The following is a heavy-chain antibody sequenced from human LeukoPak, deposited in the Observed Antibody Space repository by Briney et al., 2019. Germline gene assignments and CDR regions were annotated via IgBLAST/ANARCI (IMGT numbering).Heavy chain of an antibody. Sequence: GGSLRLSCAASGFTFSSYSMNWVRQAPGKGPEWVSYISSSGRSILYADSVKGRFTVSRDNAKNSLYLQMNNLRAEDTAVYYCGREIPSGSYAPDYWGQGILVIVSS. D-gene: IGHD1-26*01. CDR3: GREIPSGSYAPDY. CDR1: GFTFSSYS. V-gene: IGHV3-21*05. CDR2: ISSSGRSI. J-gene: IGHJ4*02.